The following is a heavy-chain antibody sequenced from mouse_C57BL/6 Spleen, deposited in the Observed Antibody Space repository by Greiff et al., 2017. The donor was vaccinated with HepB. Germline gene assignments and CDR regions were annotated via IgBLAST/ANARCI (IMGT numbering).Heavy chain of an antibody. D-gene: IGHD3-1*01. J-gene: IGHJ2*01. CDR2: ISSGSSTI. Sequence: EVQRVESGGGLVKPGGSLKLSCAASRFTFSDYGMHWVRQAPEKGLEWVAYISSGSSTIYYADTGKGRFTISRDNAKNTLFLQMTSLRSEDTAMYYCARKLGYFDYWGQGTTLTVSS. V-gene: IGHV5-17*01. CDR1: RFTFSDYG. CDR3: ARKLGYFDY.